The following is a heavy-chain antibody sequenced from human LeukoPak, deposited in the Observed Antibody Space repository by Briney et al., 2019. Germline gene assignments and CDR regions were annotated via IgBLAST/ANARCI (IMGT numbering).Heavy chain of an antibody. CDR3: ARDSVSTMIVVVGDAFDI. CDR1: GFTFSSYS. J-gene: IGHJ3*02. CDR2: ISSSSSTI. Sequence: PGGSLRLSCAASGFTFSSYSMNWVRQAPGKGLEWVSYISSSSSTIYYADSVKGRFTISRDNAKNSLYLQMNSLRAEDTAVYYCARDSVSTMIVVVGDAFDIWGQGTMVTVSS. V-gene: IGHV3-48*04. D-gene: IGHD3-22*01.